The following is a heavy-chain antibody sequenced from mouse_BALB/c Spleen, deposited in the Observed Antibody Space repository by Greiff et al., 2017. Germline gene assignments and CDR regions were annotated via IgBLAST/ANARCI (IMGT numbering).Heavy chain of an antibody. CDR1: GYSFTSYW. J-gene: IGHJ2*01. CDR2: IDPSDSET. D-gene: IGHD4-1*01. Sequence: LVESGPQLVRPGASVKISCKASGYSFTSYWMHWVKQRPGQGLEWIGMIDPSDSETRLNQKFKDKATLTVDKSSSTAYMQLSSPTSEDSAVYYCARWGLGRDYWGQGTTLTVSS. V-gene: IGHV1S126*01. CDR3: ARWGLGRDY.